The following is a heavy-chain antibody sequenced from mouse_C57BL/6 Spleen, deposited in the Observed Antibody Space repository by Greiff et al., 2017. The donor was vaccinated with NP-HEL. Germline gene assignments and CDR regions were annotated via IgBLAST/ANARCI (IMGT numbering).Heavy chain of an antibody. D-gene: IGHD2-2*01. CDR2: ISSGSSTI. CDR1: GFTFSDYG. J-gene: IGHJ2*01. CDR3: AREYYGYDDPFDY. Sequence: EVKLMESGGGLVKPGGSLKLSCAASGFTFSDYGMHWVRQAPEKGLEWVAYISSGSSTIYYADTVKGRFTISRDNAKNTLFLQMTSLRSEDTAMYYCAREYYGYDDPFDYWGQGTTLTVSS. V-gene: IGHV5-17*01.